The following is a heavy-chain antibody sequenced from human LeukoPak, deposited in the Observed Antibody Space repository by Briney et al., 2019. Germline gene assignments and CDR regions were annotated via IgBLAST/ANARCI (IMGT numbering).Heavy chain of an antibody. CDR1: GFTFSSCA. Sequence: PGGSLRLSCAASGFTFSSCAMSWVRQAPGKGLEWVSAISGSGGSTYYADSVKGRFTISRDNSKNTLYLQMNSLRAEDTAVYYCAKMGRIAVAGTLDYWGQGTLVTVSS. D-gene: IGHD6-19*01. J-gene: IGHJ4*02. CDR3: AKMGRIAVAGTLDY. CDR2: ISGSGGST. V-gene: IGHV3-23*01.